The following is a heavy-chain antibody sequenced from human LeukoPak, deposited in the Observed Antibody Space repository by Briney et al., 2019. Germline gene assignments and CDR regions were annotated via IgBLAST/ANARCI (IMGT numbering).Heavy chain of an antibody. J-gene: IGHJ4*02. CDR3: ARGDRPNYYDSSSGDY. V-gene: IGHV1-18*01. D-gene: IGHD3-22*01. Sequence: ASVKVSCKASGYTFTSYGISWVRQAPGQGLEWMGWISAYNGNTNYAQKLQGRVTMTTDTSTSTAYMELRSLRSDDTAVYYCARGDRPNYYDSSSGDYWGQGTLVTVSS. CDR2: ISAYNGNT. CDR1: GYTFTSYG.